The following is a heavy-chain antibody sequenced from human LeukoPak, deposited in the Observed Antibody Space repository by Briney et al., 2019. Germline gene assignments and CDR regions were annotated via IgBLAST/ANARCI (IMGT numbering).Heavy chain of an antibody. CDR2: INPKSGNT. V-gene: IGHV1-2*02. CDR1: GYTFTGYY. D-gene: IGHD3-16*01. CDR3: ARVPVLIISPGLDY. Sequence: ASVKVSCKASGYTFTGYYMHWVRQAPGQGLEWMGWINPKSGNTKYAQKFQGRVSITSDTSMSTVYMELSSLRSDDTAVYYCARVPVLIISPGLDYWGQGTLVTVSS. J-gene: IGHJ4*02.